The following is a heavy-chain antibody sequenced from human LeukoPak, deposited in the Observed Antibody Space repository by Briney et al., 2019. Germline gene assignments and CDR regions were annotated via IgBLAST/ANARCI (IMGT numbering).Heavy chain of an antibody. CDR1: GGTFSSYA. V-gene: IGHV1-69*05. J-gene: IGHJ4*02. CDR2: IIPIFGTA. CDR3: AKSMVRGVIIRGYDY. Sequence: SVKVSCKASGGTFSSYAISWVRQAPGQGLEWMGGIIPIFGTANYAQKFQGRVTMTRDMSTSTVYMELSSLRSEDTAVYYCAKSMVRGVIIRGYDYWGQGTLVTVSS. D-gene: IGHD3-10*01.